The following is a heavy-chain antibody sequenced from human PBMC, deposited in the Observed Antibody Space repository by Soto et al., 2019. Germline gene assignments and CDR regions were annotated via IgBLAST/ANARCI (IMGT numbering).Heavy chain of an antibody. CDR1: GFTVRSSY. J-gene: IGHJ4*02. CDR3: ARGLWQWPHY. D-gene: IGHD6-19*01. V-gene: IGHV3-53*01. CDR2: IYSGGTT. Sequence: PVGSLRLSCAASGFTVRSSYMSWVRQAPGKGLEWVSVIYSGGTTYYADSVKGRFTISRDNSKNTLYLQMNSLRAEDTAVYYCARGLWQWPHYWGQGTLVTVSS.